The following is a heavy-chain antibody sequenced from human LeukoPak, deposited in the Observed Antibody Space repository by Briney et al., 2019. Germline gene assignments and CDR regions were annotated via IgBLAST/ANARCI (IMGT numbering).Heavy chain of an antibody. Sequence: ASVKVSCKASGYTFTSYYMHWVRQAPGQGLEWMGWINTNTGNPTYAQGFTGRFVFSLDTTVSTAYLQISSLKAEDTAVYYCARDMYFGRISARPPEYCSSTSCYLNWFDPWGQGTLVTVSS. CDR3: ARDMYFGRISARPPEYCSSTSCYLNWFDP. V-gene: IGHV7-4-1*02. J-gene: IGHJ5*02. D-gene: IGHD2-2*01. CDR1: GYTFTSYY. CDR2: INTNTGNP.